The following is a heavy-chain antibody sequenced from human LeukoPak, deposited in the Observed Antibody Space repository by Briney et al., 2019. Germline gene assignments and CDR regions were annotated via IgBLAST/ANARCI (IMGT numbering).Heavy chain of an antibody. CDR1: GGTFSSYA. J-gene: IGHJ6*02. Sequence: ASVKVSCKASGGTFSSYAISWVRQAPGQGLEWMGGIIPIFGTANYAQKFQGRVTMTRDTSISTAYMELNRLISDDSAAYYCARDKDGMDVWGQGTTVTVSS. CDR3: ARDKDGMDV. V-gene: IGHV1-69*05. CDR2: IIPIFGTA. D-gene: IGHD2-15*01.